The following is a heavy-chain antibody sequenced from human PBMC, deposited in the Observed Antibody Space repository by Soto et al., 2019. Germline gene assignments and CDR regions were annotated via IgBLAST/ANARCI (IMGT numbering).Heavy chain of an antibody. CDR3: ARVSSSSPLYYYYYGMDV. V-gene: IGHV3-30-3*01. CDR2: ISYDGSNK. Sequence: PGGSLRLSCAASGFTFSSYAMHWVRQAPGKGLEWVAVISYDGSNKYYADSVKGRFTISRDNSKNTLYLQMSSLRAEDTAVYYCARVSSSSPLYYYYYGMDVWGQGTTVTVSS. J-gene: IGHJ6*02. CDR1: GFTFSSYA. D-gene: IGHD6-13*01.